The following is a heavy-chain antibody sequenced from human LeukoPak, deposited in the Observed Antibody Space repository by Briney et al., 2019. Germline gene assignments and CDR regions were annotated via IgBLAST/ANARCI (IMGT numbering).Heavy chain of an antibody. J-gene: IGHJ4*02. V-gene: IGHV3-21*01. D-gene: IGHD3-9*01. CDR1: GFTFNTFN. CDR3: ARGHYDVLAASYKWTPDY. CDR2: ITSVGDYI. Sequence: GGSLRLSCAASGFTFNTFNMNWVRQAPGKGLEWVSSITSVGDYIYYADSVKGRFTTSRDNAKNSLSLQLKSLRVQDTAVYYCARGHYDVLAASYKWTPDYWGQGTLVTVSS.